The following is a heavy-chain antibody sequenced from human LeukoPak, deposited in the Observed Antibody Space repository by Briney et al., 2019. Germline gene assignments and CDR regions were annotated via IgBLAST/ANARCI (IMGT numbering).Heavy chain of an antibody. V-gene: IGHV1-46*01. Sequence: GASVKVSCKASGYTFTSYGISWVRQAPGQGLEWMGIINPSGGSTSYAQKFQGRVTMTRDTSTSTVYMELSSLRSEDTAVYYCARYWGRYCSGGSCYSGYFDYWGQGTLVTVSS. CDR1: GYTFTSYG. D-gene: IGHD2-15*01. CDR3: ARYWGRYCSGGSCYSGYFDY. J-gene: IGHJ4*02. CDR2: INPSGGST.